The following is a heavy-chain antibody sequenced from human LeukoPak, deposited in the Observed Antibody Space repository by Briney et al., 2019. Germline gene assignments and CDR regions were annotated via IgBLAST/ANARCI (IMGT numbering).Heavy chain of an antibody. CDR3: ARAIRWRRLGSSYYFDY. D-gene: IGHD4-23*01. Sequence: ASVKVSCKASGYTFTSYDINWVRQATGQGLEWMGWMNPNSGNTGYAQKFQGRVTMTRNTSISTAYMELSSLRSEDTAVYYCARAIRWRRLGSSYYFDYWGQGTLVTVSS. V-gene: IGHV1-8*01. J-gene: IGHJ4*02. CDR2: MNPNSGNT. CDR1: GYTFTSYD.